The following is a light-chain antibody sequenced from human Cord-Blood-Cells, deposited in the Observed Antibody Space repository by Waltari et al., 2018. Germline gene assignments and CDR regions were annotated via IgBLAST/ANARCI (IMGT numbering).Light chain of an antibody. Sequence: DIQMTQSSSSLSASVGARVNITCRASQSISSYLNWYQQKPGKAPKLLIYAASSLQSGVPSRFSGSGSGTDFTLTISSLQPEDFATYYCQQSYSTPLYTFGQGTKLEIK. CDR3: QQSYSTPLYT. CDR2: AAS. J-gene: IGKJ2*01. V-gene: IGKV1-39*01. CDR1: QSISSY.